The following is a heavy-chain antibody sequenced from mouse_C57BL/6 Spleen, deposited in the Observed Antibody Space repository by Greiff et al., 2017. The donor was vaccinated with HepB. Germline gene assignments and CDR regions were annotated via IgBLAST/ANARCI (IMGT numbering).Heavy chain of an antibody. CDR1: GYTFTNYW. V-gene: IGHV1-63*01. CDR2: IYPGGGYT. D-gene: IGHD1-1*01. CDR3: AREGVYYGSSYGYFDV. Sequence: VQLQESGAELVRPGTSVKMSCKASGYTFTNYWIGWAKQRPGHGLEWIGDIYPGGGYTNYNEKFKGKATLTADKSSSTAYMQFSSLTSEDSAIDYCAREGVYYGSSYGYFDVWGTGTTVTVSS. J-gene: IGHJ1*03.